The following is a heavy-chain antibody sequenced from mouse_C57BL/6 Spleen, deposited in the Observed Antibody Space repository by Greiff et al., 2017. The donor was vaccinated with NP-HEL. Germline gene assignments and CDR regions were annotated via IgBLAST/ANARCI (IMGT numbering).Heavy chain of an antibody. D-gene: IGHD3-2*02. CDR2: INPSNGGT. CDR1: GYTFTSYW. CDR3: ARSGELRSLFDY. J-gene: IGHJ2*01. Sequence: QVQLQQPGTELVKPGASVKLSCKASGYTFTSYWMHWVKQRPGQGLEWIGNINPSNGGTNYNEKFESKATLTVDKSSSTAYMQLSSLTSEDSAVYYCARSGELRSLFDYWGQGTTLTVSS. V-gene: IGHV1-53*01.